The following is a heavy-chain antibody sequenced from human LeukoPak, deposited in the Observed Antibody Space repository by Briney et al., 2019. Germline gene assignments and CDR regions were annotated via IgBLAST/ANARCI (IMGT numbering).Heavy chain of an antibody. Sequence: SETLSLTCTVSGGSISGYYWSWIRQPPGKGLEWIGYIYYSGSTNYNPSLKSRVTISVDTSKNQFSLKLSSVTAADTAVYYCARGKYYDFWSGSEGGFDYWGQGTLVTVSS. J-gene: IGHJ4*02. CDR2: IYYSGST. CDR1: GGSISGYY. V-gene: IGHV4-59*01. CDR3: ARGKYYDFWSGSEGGFDY. D-gene: IGHD3-3*01.